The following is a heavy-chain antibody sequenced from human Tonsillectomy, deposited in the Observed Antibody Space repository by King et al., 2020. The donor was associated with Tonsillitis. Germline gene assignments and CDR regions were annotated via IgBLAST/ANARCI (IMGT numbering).Heavy chain of an antibody. CDR2: IYYSGST. CDR1: GDSISSYY. CDR3: ARMIAGTSILWYEWLDP. Sequence: VQLQESGPGLVKPSETLSLTCTVSGDSISSYYWSWIRRPPGKGLEWIGYIYYSGSTNYNPSLKSRVTISVDTSKNQFSLKLSSVTAADTAVYYCARMIAGTSILWYEWLDPWGQGTLVTVSS. D-gene: IGHD2-21*01. J-gene: IGHJ5*02. V-gene: IGHV4-59*08.